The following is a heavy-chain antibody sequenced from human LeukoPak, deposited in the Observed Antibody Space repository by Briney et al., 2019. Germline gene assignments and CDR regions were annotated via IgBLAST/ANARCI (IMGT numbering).Heavy chain of an antibody. CDR2: ISYDGSNK. J-gene: IGHJ4*02. V-gene: IGHV3-30*18. CDR3: AKYYFGSGSYS. D-gene: IGHD3-10*01. CDR1: GFTFSSYG. Sequence: GGSLRLSCAASGFTFSSYGMHWVRQAPGKGLEWVAVISYDGSNKYYADSVKGRSTISRDNSENTLYLQMDSLRAEDTAVYYCAKYYFGSGSYSWGQGTLVTVSS.